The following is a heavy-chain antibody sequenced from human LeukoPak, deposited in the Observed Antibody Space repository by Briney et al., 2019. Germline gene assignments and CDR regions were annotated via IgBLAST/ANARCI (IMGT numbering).Heavy chain of an antibody. CDR1: GYSFTSYW. CDR3: ARQSVSRYFDWLPQKAFDI. Sequence: GESLKISCKGSGYSFTSYWIGWVRQMPGKGLEWMGIIYPGDSDTRYSPSFQGQVTISADKSISTAYLQWSSLKASDTAMYYCARQSVSRYFDWLPQKAFDIWGQGTMVTVSS. D-gene: IGHD3-9*01. J-gene: IGHJ3*02. V-gene: IGHV5-51*01. CDR2: IYPGDSDT.